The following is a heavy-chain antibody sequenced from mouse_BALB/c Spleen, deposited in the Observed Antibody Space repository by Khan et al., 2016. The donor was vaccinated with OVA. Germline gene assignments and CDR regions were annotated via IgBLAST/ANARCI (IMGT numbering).Heavy chain of an antibody. V-gene: IGHV1-7*01. J-gene: IGHJ2*01. CDR2: INPTSGYT. CDR1: GYTFSTYW. CDR3: TRDRIDY. Sequence: QVQLKQSGAELANPGASVKMSCKASGYTFSTYWMHWVKHRPGQGLEWIGYINPTSGYTDYNEKFKDKATLSADKSSSTAYMQLSRLTSGGFAVYYCTRDRIDYWGQGTTLTVSS.